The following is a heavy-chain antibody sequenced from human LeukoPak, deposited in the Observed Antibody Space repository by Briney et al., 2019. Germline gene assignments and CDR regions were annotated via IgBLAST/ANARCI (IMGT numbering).Heavy chain of an antibody. CDR2: ISYDGSNK. CDR1: GFTFSSYA. V-gene: IGHV3-30*04. CDR3: ARDRGSYTPGGY. J-gene: IGHJ4*02. D-gene: IGHD1-26*01. Sequence: PGGSLRLSCAASGFTFSSYAMHWVRQAPGKGLVGLAFISYDGSNKYYADSVKGRFTISRDNSKNTLYLQMNSLRAEDTAVYYCARDRGSYTPGGYWGQGTLVTVSS.